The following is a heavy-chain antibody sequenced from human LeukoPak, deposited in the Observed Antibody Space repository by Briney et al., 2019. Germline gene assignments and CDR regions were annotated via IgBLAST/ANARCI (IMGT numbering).Heavy chain of an antibody. CDR3: ARAPLSGNLYSGSYYPDY. D-gene: IGHD1-26*01. J-gene: IGHJ4*02. CDR1: GFTFSTYG. CDR2: ISSSTTYM. V-gene: IGHV3-21*01. Sequence: GGSLRLSCAASGFTFSTYGMDRVRQAPGRGLEWVSSISSSTTYMYYADSVKGRFTISRDDAKNSLYLQMHSLRAEDTAVYYCARAPLSGNLYSGSYYPDYWGQGTLVTVSS.